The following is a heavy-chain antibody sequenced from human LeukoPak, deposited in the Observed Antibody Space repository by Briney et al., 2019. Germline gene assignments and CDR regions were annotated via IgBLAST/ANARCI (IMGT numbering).Heavy chain of an antibody. V-gene: IGHV1-2*06. CDR2: INPNTGGT. CDR1: GYTFTGYY. CDR3: ARVGDGLNDGFDI. J-gene: IGHJ3*02. Sequence: ASVKVSCKASGYTFTGYYMNWVRQAPGQGLERMGRINPNTGGTNYAQNFQGSVTMTRDTSITTVYMELSRLRSDDTAVYYCARVGDGLNDGFDIWGQGTMVTVSS. D-gene: IGHD5-24*01.